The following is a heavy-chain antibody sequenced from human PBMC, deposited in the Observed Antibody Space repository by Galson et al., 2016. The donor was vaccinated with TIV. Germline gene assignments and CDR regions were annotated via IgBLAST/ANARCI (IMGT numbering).Heavy chain of an antibody. J-gene: IGHJ4*02. V-gene: IGHV3-7*01. CDR3: ARLGPSSVFDN. CDR1: GFPFRDYW. Sequence: SLRLSCAGSGFPFRDYWMTWVRQAPGKGLEWVASITEDGSEKRYLDSVKGRLTFSRDNAKNSLYLQMRRLRAEDTAVYYCARLGPSSVFDNWGQGALVTVSS. CDR2: ITEDGSEK.